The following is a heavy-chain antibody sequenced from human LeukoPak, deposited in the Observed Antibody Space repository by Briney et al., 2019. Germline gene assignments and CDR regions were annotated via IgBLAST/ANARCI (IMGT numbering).Heavy chain of an antibody. CDR2: IYYSGST. V-gene: IGHV4-39*07. J-gene: IGHJ4*02. CDR1: GGSISSSTYY. Sequence: KASETLSLTCTVSGGSISSSTYYWGWIRQPPGKGLECIGNIYYSGSTYYNPSLKSRVTISVDTSKNQFSLKLSSVTAADTAVYYCARDSAVAAPQGGQVWGQGTLVTVSS. D-gene: IGHD6-13*01. CDR3: ARDSAVAAPQGGQV.